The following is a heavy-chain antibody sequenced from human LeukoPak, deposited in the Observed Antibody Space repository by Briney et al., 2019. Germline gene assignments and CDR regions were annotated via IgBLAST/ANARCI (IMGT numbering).Heavy chain of an antibody. CDR2: IYSGGST. V-gene: IGHV3-53*01. D-gene: IGHD6-19*01. CDR1: GFTVSSNY. J-gene: IGHJ4*02. Sequence: GGSLRLSCAASGFTVSSNYMSWVRQAPGKGLEWVSVIYSGGSTYYADSVKGRFTISRDNSKNTLYLQMNSLRAEDTAAYYCAKGQVRAVTGTGVDYWGQGTLVTVSS. CDR3: AKGQVRAVTGTGVDY.